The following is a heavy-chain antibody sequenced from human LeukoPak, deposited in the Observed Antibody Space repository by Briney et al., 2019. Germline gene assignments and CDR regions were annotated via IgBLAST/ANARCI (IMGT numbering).Heavy chain of an antibody. V-gene: IGHV3-33*01. CDR3: ARDESWASHFDY. D-gene: IGHD7-27*01. Sequence: QPGGSLRPSCAASGFTFSSYGMHWVRQAPGKGLEWVAVIWYDGSNKYYADSVKGRFTISRDNSKNTLYLQMNSLRAEDTAVYYCARDESWASHFDYWGQGTLVTVSS. CDR1: GFTFSSYG. CDR2: IWYDGSNK. J-gene: IGHJ4*02.